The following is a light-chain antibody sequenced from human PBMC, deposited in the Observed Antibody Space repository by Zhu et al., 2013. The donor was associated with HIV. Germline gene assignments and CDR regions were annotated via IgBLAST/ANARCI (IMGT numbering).Light chain of an antibody. J-gene: IGLJ3*02. CDR1: SSNIGSNY. CDR2: DNN. Sequence: QSLLTQPPSMSAAPGQKVTISCSGTSSNIGSNYVSWYQQLPGAAPKVVIYDNNKRLSGIPDRFSGSKSGTSATLDVTGLQTGDEGDYYCATWDRALNAVVFGGGTKVTVL. V-gene: IGLV1-51*01. CDR3: ATWDRALNAVV.